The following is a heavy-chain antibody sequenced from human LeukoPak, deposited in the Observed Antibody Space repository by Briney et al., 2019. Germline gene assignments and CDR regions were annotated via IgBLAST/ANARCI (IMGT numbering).Heavy chain of an antibody. CDR1: GYTFTSYA. D-gene: IGHD5-18*01. CDR3: ARGRGSYGFYYFDY. V-gene: IGHV1-3*01. J-gene: IGHJ4*02. CDR2: INAGNGNT. Sequence: GASVKVSCKASGYTFTSYAMHWVRQAPGQRLEWMGWINAGNGNTKYSQKFQGRVTITRDTSASTAYMELSSLRYEDTAVYYCARGRGSYGFYYFDYWGQGTLVTVSS.